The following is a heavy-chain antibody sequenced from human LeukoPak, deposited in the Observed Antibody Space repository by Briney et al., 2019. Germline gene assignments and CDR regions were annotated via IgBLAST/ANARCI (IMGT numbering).Heavy chain of an antibody. CDR3: VTSWIRQQRDS. V-gene: IGHV3-7*01. Sequence: ETLSLTCTVSGGSISSYYWSWIRQPPGKGLEWVADITPDGSGKTYVDSVKGRFTISRDNAKQSLYVQMDTLTAEDTAVYYCVTSWIRQQRDSWGQGTLVTVSS. CDR1: GGSISSYY. J-gene: IGHJ4*02. CDR2: ITPDGSGK. D-gene: IGHD1-1*01.